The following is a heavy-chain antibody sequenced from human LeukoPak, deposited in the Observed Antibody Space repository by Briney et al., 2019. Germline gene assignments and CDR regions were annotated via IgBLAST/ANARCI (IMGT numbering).Heavy chain of an antibody. V-gene: IGHV3-7*01. Sequence: XGSLRLSCAXSGFTFNSYWMTWVRQAPGKGLEWVAYMKQDGSEIYYLDSVKGRFTISRDNANNSLYLQMNSLRAEDTALYYCARGVYQFDYWGQGTLVTVSS. CDR1: GFTFNSYW. D-gene: IGHD3-16*02. CDR3: ARGVYQFDY. J-gene: IGHJ4*02. CDR2: MKQDGSEI.